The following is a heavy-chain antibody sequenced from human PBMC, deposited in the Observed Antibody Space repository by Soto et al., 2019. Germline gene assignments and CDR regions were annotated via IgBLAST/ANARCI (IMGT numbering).Heavy chain of an antibody. V-gene: IGHV2-26*01. Sequence: QVTLKESGPVLVKPTETLTLTCTVSGFSLSNARMGLSWIRHPPGKALEWLAHIFSNDEKSYSTSLKSRLTISKDPSKSQVVLTMTNMDPVDTATYYCARSPPYGDYPRGFAPWGQGTLVTVSS. CDR3: ARSPPYGDYPRGFAP. CDR2: IFSNDEK. CDR1: GFSLSNARMG. D-gene: IGHD4-17*01. J-gene: IGHJ5*02.